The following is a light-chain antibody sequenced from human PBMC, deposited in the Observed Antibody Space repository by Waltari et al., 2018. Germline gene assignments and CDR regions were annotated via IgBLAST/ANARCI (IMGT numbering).Light chain of an antibody. V-gene: IGKV3-15*01. CDR3: QQYDNWPPAYT. CDR2: GAS. CDR1: QSVSSN. Sequence: EIVMTQSPATLSVSPGERVTLSCRASQSVSSNLAWYQQNPGQAPRLLIYGASTRATGIPARFSGSGSGTEFTLTISSPQSEDFAVYYCQQYDNWPPAYTFGQGTKLEI. J-gene: IGKJ2*01.